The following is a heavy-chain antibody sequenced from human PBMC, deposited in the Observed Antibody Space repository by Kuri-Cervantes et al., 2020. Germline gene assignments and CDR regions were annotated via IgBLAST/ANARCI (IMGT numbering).Heavy chain of an antibody. CDR1: GFTFSSYG. J-gene: IGHJ3*02. CDR3: RSGVVVTSGDAFDI. Sequence: GESLKISCAASGFTFSSYGMHWVRQAPGKGLEWVAVIWYDGSNKYYADSVKGQFTISRDNSKNTLYLQMNSLRAEDTAVYYCRSGVVVTSGDAFDIWGQGTMVTVSS. CDR2: IWYDGSNK. D-gene: IGHD4-23*01. V-gene: IGHV3-33*01.